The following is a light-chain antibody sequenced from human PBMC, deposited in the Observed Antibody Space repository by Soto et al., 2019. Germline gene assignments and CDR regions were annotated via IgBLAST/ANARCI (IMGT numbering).Light chain of an antibody. J-gene: IGKJ4*01. CDR3: QQYGSSPLT. CDR1: QSISRS. CDR2: DAS. V-gene: IGKV3-15*01. Sequence: EIVLTPSPAILSVSPGERATLSCRASQSISRSLAWYQQKPGQAPRLLISDASTRATGIPARFSGSGSGTEFTLTISSLQSEDFAVYYCQQYGSSPLTFGGGTKVDI.